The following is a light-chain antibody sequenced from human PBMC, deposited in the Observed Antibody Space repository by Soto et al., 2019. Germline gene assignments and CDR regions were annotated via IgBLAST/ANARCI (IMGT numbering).Light chain of an antibody. Sequence: EIVLTQSPATLSLSPGERATLSCRASQSVSSYLAWYQQKPGQAPRLLIYDASNRATGIPARFSGSGSATDFTLTTSSLEPEDFAVYYCQQRSNWPPYTFGQGTKLEIK. CDR3: QQRSNWPPYT. CDR1: QSVSSY. J-gene: IGKJ2*01. CDR2: DAS. V-gene: IGKV3-11*01.